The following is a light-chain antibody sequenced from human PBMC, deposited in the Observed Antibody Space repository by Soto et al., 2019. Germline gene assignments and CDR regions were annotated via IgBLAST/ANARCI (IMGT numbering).Light chain of an antibody. V-gene: IGLV1-40*01. CDR1: SSNIGAGYV. Sequence: QSVLTQPPSVSGAPGQRVTISCTGSSSNIGAGYVVHWYQQVTGTAPKLLIYVNNNRPSGVPDRFSGSKSGTSASLVITGLQAEDEADYYCQSYDSSLSASVFGGGTKVTVL. CDR2: VNN. J-gene: IGLJ3*02. CDR3: QSYDSSLSASV.